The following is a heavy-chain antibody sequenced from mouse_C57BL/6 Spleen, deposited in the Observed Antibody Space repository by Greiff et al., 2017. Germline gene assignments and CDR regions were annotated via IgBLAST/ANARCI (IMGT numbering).Heavy chain of an antibody. CDR2: ISDGGSYT. Sequence: EVKLMESGGGLVKPGWSLKLSCAASGFTFSSYAMSWVRQTPEKRLEWVATISDGGSYTYYPDNVKGRFTISRDNAKNNLYLQMSHLKSEDTAMYYCARDYYGYDEGYAMDYWGQGTSVTVSS. V-gene: IGHV5-4*01. D-gene: IGHD2-2*01. CDR3: ARDYYGYDEGYAMDY. J-gene: IGHJ4*01. CDR1: GFTFSSYA.